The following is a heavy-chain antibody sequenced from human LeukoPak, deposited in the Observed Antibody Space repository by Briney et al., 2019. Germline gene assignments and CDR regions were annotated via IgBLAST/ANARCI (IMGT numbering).Heavy chain of an antibody. CDR2: ISSSGSTI. D-gene: IGHD2-2*01. CDR1: GFTFSDYY. CDR3: ARVPHDCSSTSCPGYYYYYMDV. Sequence: GGSLRLSCAASGFTFSDYYMSWIRQAPGKGLELVSYISSSGSTIYYADSVKDRFTISRDNAKNSLYLQMNSLRAEDTAVYYCARVPHDCSSTSCPGYYYYYMDVWGKGTTVTVSS. V-gene: IGHV3-11*01. J-gene: IGHJ6*03.